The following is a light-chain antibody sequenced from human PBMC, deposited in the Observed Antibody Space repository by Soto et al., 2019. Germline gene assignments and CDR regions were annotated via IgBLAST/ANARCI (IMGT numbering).Light chain of an antibody. Sequence: QSVLSQSPSASGTPGQRVTISCSGSSSNIGSNTVNWYQQLPGTAPKLLIYSNNQRPSGIPDRFSGSKSGTSASLAISGLQSEDEADYYCAACDDSLNGVVFGGGTKATV. J-gene: IGLJ3*02. CDR2: SNN. CDR1: SSNIGSNT. V-gene: IGLV1-44*01. CDR3: AACDDSLNGVV.